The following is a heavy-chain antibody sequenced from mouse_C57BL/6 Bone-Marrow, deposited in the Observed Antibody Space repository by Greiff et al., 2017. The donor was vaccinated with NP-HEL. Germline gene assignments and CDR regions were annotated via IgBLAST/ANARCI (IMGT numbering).Heavy chain of an antibody. CDR2: IDPSDSET. Sequence: VQLQQPGAELVRPGSSVKLSCKASGYTFTSYWMHWVKQRPIQGLEWIGNIDPSDSETHYNQKFKDKATLTVDKSSSTAYMQLSSLTSEDSAVYYCAREVTTGPYWYFDVWGTGTTVTVSS. D-gene: IGHD2-2*01. CDR3: AREVTTGPYWYFDV. J-gene: IGHJ1*03. V-gene: IGHV1-52*01. CDR1: GYTFTSYW.